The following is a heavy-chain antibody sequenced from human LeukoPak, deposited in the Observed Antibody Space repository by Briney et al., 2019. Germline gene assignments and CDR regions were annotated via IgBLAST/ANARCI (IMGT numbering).Heavy chain of an antibody. CDR2: ISYDGSNK. J-gene: IGHJ6*04. Sequence: PGRSLRLSGAASGFTFSSYGMHWVRQAPGKGLEWVAVISYDGSNKYYADSVKGRFTISRDNSKNTLYLQMNSLRAEDTAVYYCAKEPTSYYYYGMDVWGKGTTVTVSS. CDR3: AKEPTSYYYYGMDV. V-gene: IGHV3-30*18. CDR1: GFTFSSYG.